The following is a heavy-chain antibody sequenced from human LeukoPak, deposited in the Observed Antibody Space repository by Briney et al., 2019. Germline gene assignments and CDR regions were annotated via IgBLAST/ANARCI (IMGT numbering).Heavy chain of an antibody. Sequence: GGSLRLSCAASGFTFGSYAMHWVRQAPGKGLEWVAVISYDGSNKYYADSVKGRFTISRDNAKNSLYLQMNSLRAEDTALYYCARTLRLGTPRAFDIWGRGTMVTVSS. CDR2: ISYDGSNK. CDR1: GFTFGSYA. CDR3: ARTLRLGTPRAFDI. V-gene: IGHV3-30-3*01. J-gene: IGHJ3*02. D-gene: IGHD1-14*01.